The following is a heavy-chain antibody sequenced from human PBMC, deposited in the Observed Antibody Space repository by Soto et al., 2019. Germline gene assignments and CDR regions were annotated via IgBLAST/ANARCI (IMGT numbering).Heavy chain of an antibody. CDR1: GGSFSGYY. Sequence: SETLSLTCAVYGGSFSGYYWSWIRQPPGKGLEWIGEINHSGSTNYNPSLKSRVTISVDTSKNQFSLKLSSVTAADTAVYYCARAFGYSSSWYYYYYGMDVWGQGTTVTVSS. J-gene: IGHJ6*02. V-gene: IGHV4-34*01. CDR3: ARAFGYSSSWYYYYYGMDV. D-gene: IGHD6-13*01. CDR2: INHSGST.